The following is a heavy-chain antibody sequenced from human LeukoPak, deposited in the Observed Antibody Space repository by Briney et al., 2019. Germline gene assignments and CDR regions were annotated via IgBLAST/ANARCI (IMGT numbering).Heavy chain of an antibody. J-gene: IGHJ4*02. V-gene: IGHV4-4*07. CDR2: IHDSGNT. Sequence: SETLSLTCTVSGGSISSNYWSWIRQPAGKGLEWIGRIHDSGNTNYNPSLKSRVTMSIDTSKNQFSLKLSSVTAADTAVYYCARDPNSALWGQGTLVTVS. CDR1: GGSISSNY. CDR3: ARDPNSAL. D-gene: IGHD4-23*01.